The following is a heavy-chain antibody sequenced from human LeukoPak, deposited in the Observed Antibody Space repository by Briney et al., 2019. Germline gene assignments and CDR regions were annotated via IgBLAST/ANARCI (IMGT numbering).Heavy chain of an antibody. J-gene: IGHJ4*02. CDR3: ARLRRSGWYLD. D-gene: IGHD6-19*01. Sequence: SETLSLTCAVSGGSISSGGYSWSWIRQPPGKGLEWIGYIYHSGSTNYNPSLKSRVTISVDTSKNQFSLKLSSVTAADTAVYYCARLRRSGWYLDWGQGTLVTVSS. CDR2: IYHSGST. CDR1: GGSISSGGYS. V-gene: IGHV4-30-2*01.